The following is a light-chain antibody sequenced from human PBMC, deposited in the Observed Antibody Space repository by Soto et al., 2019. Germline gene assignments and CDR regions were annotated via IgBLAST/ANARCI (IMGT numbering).Light chain of an antibody. J-gene: IGLJ2*01. Sequence: QSVLTQPPSVSGAPGQRVTISCTGSSSNIGAGYDVHWYQQLPGTARQLLIYGNSKRPSGVPDRFSGSKSGTSASLAITGLQAEDEADYYCQSYDSSLSVVFGGGSKLTVL. CDR2: GNS. CDR1: SSNIGAGYD. CDR3: QSYDSSLSVV. V-gene: IGLV1-40*01.